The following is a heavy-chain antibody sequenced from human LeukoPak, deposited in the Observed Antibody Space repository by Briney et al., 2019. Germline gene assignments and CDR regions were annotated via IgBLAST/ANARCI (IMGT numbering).Heavy chain of an antibody. D-gene: IGHD6-19*01. CDR2: MNPNSGNT. V-gene: IGHV1-8*03. CDR1: GYTFTIYD. Sequence: ASVTVSFKASGYTFTIYDINWVRQATGQGLEWMGWMNPNSGNTGYAQKFQGRVTITRNTSISTAYMELSSLRSEDTAVYYCARGDKIAVAGTVYWGQGTLVTVSS. CDR3: ARGDKIAVAGTVY. J-gene: IGHJ4*02.